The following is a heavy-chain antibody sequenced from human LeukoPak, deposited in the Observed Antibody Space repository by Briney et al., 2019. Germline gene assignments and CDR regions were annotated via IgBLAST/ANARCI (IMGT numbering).Heavy chain of an antibody. V-gene: IGHV4-4*07. CDR2: IYGSGST. CDR1: GGSIRSY. J-gene: IGHJ5*02. Sequence: SETLSLTCTVSGGSIRSYWSWIRQPAGKGLEWIGRIYGSGSTDYNPSLKSRVTMSIATSKNQFSLNLISVTAADTAVYYCARDSGTTGEVKFDPWGQGTLVTVSS. D-gene: IGHD3-10*01. CDR3: ARDSGTTGEVKFDP.